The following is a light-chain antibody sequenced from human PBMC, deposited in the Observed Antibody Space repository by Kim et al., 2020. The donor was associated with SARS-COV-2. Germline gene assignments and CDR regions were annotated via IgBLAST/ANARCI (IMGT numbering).Light chain of an antibody. CDR3: QQYGSSPYT. Sequence: LSPVDRAPLTIGGSQSVRRNYFAWYQQRPGQAPRLLISSPSNGPSGIPDRFSGSGSGTDFSLPISRLGPEDFAMYYCQQYGSSPYTFGQGTKLEI. CDR1: QSVRRNY. V-gene: IGKV3-20*01. J-gene: IGKJ2*01. CDR2: SPS.